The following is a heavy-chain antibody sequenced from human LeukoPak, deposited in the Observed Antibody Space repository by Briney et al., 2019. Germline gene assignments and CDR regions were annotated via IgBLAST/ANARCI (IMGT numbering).Heavy chain of an antibody. Sequence: GGSLRLSCAASGFTFSSYGMHWVREAPGKGLERVAVISYDGSNKYYADSVKGRFTISRDNSKNTLYLQMNSLRAEDTAVYYCAKDPYYDFWSGLIYYFDYWGQGTLVTVSS. J-gene: IGHJ4*02. D-gene: IGHD3-3*01. CDR2: ISYDGSNK. CDR1: GFTFSSYG. V-gene: IGHV3-30*18. CDR3: AKDPYYDFWSGLIYYFDY.